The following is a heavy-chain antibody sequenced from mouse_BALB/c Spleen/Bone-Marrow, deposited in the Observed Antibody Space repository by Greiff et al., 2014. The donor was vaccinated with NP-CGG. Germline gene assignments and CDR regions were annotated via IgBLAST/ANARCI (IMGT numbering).Heavy chain of an antibody. Sequence: VQLQQSGAELVKPGASVKLSCTASGFNIKDAYMHWVKQRPAQGLEWIGRIAPANGNTEYDPKFLDKATITADTSSNTAYLQLSSLTSEDTAVYYCARSPGEVNYWGQGTLVTVPA. CDR2: IAPANGNT. CDR1: GFNIKDAY. V-gene: IGHV14-3*02. CDR3: ARSPGEVNY. J-gene: IGHJ3*01. D-gene: IGHD1-3*01.